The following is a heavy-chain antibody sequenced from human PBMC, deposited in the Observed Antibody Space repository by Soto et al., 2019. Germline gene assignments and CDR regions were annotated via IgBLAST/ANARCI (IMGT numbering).Heavy chain of an antibody. V-gene: IGHV4-34*01. Sequence: SSETLSLTCAVYGGSFSAYYWSWIRQPPGKGLEWIGDINHSGGTSYNPSLKSRVTISVDTSKSQFSLKLTSVTAAARVVYYCARGSGDTVDSSCLFEYWGQGTPVTVSS. CDR1: GGSFSAYY. CDR2: INHSGGT. J-gene: IGHJ4*02. D-gene: IGHD3-22*01. CDR3: ARGSGDTVDSSCLFEY.